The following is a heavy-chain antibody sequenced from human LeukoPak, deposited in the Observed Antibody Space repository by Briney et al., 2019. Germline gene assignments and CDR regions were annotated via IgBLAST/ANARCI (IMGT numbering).Heavy chain of an antibody. CDR3: ARGQKWVSRYYYDSSGYYYFDY. D-gene: IGHD3-22*01. CDR2: IYHSGST. J-gene: IGHJ4*02. CDR1: GGSFSGYY. V-gene: IGHV4-34*01. Sequence: KPSETLSLTCAVYGGSFSGYYWSWIRQPPGKGLEWIGSIYHSGSTYYNPSLKSRVTISVDTSKNQFSLKLSSVTAADTAVYYCARGQKWVSRYYYDSSGYYYFDYWGQGTLVTVSS.